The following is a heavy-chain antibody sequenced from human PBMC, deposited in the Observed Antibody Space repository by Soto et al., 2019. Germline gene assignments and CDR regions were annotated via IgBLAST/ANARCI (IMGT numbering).Heavy chain of an antibody. CDR3: ARDVSPGRSSSYLDAFDI. Sequence: EVHLEESGGDLVQPGGSLRLSCAASGFTLSAYWMTWVLQAPGKGLEWVTNINRDGSKKSYLDSVRGRFTISRDNVGNSLYLQMDSLTADDTALYYCARDVSPGRSSSYLDAFDIWGQATMVTVSS. CDR1: GFTLSAYW. V-gene: IGHV3-7*05. D-gene: IGHD6-13*01. J-gene: IGHJ3*02. CDR2: INRDGSKK.